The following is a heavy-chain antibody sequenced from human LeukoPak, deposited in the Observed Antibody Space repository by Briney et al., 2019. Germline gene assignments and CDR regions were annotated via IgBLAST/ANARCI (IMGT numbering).Heavy chain of an antibody. CDR1: GGTFSSYA. J-gene: IGHJ4*02. Sequence: SVKVSCKASGGTFSSYAVSWVRQAPGQGLEWMGGIIPIFDTANYAQKFQERVTITRDMSTSTAYMELTSLRSEDTAVYYCAADLNYYDSSGSGDYWGQGTLVTVSS. D-gene: IGHD3-22*01. CDR2: IIPIFDTA. CDR3: AADLNYYDSSGSGDY. V-gene: IGHV1-69*05.